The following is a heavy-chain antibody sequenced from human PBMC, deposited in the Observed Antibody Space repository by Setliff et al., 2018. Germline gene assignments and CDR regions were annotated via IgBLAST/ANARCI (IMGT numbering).Heavy chain of an antibody. CDR1: GYTFTNYG. D-gene: IGHD3-22*01. V-gene: IGHV1-18*01. CDR2: INSFKT. Sequence: ASVKVSCKTSGYTFTNYGITWVRQAPGQGLEWMGWINSFKTNYPQKFLGRVTMTTDTSTSTAYMELRSLRPDDTAVYYCARINFYVSSGYYYASDNWGQGTLVTVSS. CDR3: ARINFYVSSGYYYASDN. J-gene: IGHJ4*02.